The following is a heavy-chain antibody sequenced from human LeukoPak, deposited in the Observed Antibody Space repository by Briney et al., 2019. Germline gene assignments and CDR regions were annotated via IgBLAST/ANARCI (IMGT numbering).Heavy chain of an antibody. CDR3: ASRYYDSSSGAFDI. J-gene: IGHJ3*02. V-gene: IGHV4-61*02. Sequence: SETLSLTCTVSGGSISSGSYYWSWIRQPAGKGLEWIGRIYTSGSTNYNPSLKSRVTISVDTSKNQFSLKLSSVTAADTAVYYCASRYYDSSSGAFDIWAKGQWSPSLQ. CDR1: GGSISSGSYY. D-gene: IGHD3-22*01. CDR2: IYTSGST.